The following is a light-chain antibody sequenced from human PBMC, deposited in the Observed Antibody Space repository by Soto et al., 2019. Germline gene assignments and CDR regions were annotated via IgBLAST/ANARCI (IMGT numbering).Light chain of an antibody. V-gene: IGLV2-11*01. Sequence: QSALTQPRSVSGSPGQSVSISCTGTNSDIGNYNLVSWYQQPPGKAPKLIISAVSRRPSGVPDRFSGSKSGNTASLTISGLQADDEADYYCCSYAGTKIVLFGTATKVTVL. CDR2: AVS. CDR3: CSYAGTKIVL. CDR1: NSDIGNYNL. J-gene: IGLJ1*01.